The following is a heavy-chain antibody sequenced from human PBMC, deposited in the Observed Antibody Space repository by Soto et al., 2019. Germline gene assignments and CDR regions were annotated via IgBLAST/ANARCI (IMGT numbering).Heavy chain of an antibody. CDR2: IYYSGST. CDR3: ARTITFGGVIVSKSYYFDY. CDR1: GGSISSYY. V-gene: IGHV4-59*01. Sequence: SETLSLTCTVSGGSISSYYWSWIRQPPGKGLEWIGYIYYSGSTNYNPSLKSRVTISVDTSKNQFSLKLSSVTAADTAVYYCARTITFGGVIVSKSYYFDYWGQGTLVTVSS. J-gene: IGHJ4*02. D-gene: IGHD3-16*02.